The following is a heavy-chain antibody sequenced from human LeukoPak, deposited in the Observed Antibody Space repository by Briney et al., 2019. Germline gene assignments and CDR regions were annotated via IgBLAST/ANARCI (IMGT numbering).Heavy chain of an antibody. V-gene: IGHV4-39*07. D-gene: IGHD6-19*01. Sequence: WVRQPPGKGLEWIGSIYYSGSTYYNPSLKSRVTISVDTSKNQFSLKLSSVTAADTAVYYCARILVVGIAVAGTMDYWGQGTLVTVSS. CDR3: ARILVVGIAVAGTMDY. J-gene: IGHJ4*02. CDR2: IYYSGST.